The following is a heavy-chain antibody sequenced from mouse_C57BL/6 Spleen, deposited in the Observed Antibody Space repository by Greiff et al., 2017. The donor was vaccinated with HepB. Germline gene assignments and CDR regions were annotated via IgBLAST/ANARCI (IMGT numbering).Heavy chain of an antibody. CDR2: ISSGGGYI. CDR3: TRVGDPWFAY. V-gene: IGHV5-9-1*02. J-gene: IGHJ3*01. CDR1: GFTFSSYA. D-gene: IGHD3-3*01. Sequence: EVKLVESGEGLVKPGGSLKLSCAASGFTFSSYAMSWVRQTPEKRLEWVAYISSGGGYIYYADTVKGRFTISRDNARNTLYLQMSSLKSEDTAMYYCTRVGDPWFAYWGQGTLVTVSA.